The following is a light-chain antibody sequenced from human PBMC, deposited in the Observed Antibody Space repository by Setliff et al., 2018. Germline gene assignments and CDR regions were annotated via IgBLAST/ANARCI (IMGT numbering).Light chain of an antibody. Sequence: NFMLTQPHSVSESPGKTVTISCARSSGRIATDYVQWYQQRPDSSPTAVIFEHSRRPSGVPDRFSGSIDSSSNTASLTITGLTTEDEADYYCQSYDTDNHVVFGGGTQLTVL. V-gene: IGLV6-57*01. CDR1: SGRIATDY. J-gene: IGLJ2*01. CDR3: QSYDTDNHVV. CDR2: EHS.